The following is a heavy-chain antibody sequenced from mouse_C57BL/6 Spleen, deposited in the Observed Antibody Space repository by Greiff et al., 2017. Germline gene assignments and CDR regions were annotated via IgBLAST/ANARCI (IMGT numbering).Heavy chain of an antibody. V-gene: IGHV5-17*01. Sequence: EVKLVESGGGLVKPGGSLKLSCAASGFTFSDYGMHWVRQAPEKGLEWVAYISSGSSTIYYADTVKGRFPISCANAKNTLFLQKTSLRTEDTAMYYCARGGEYTVFFDYWGQGTTLTVSS. CDR2: ISSGSSTI. J-gene: IGHJ2*01. CDR1: GFTFSDYG. CDR3: ARGGEYTVFFDY. D-gene: IGHD5-1*01.